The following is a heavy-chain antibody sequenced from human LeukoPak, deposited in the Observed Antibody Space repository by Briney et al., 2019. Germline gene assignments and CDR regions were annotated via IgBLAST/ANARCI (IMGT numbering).Heavy chain of an antibody. CDR3: ARSIVVVPAARKYNWFDP. Sequence: SETLSLTCTVSGGSISSGGYSWSWIRQPPGKGLEWIGYIYHSGSTYYNPSLKSRVTISVDRSKNQFSLKLSSVTAADTAVYYCARSIVVVPAARKYNWFDPWGQGTLVTVSS. CDR1: GGSISSGGYS. CDR2: IYHSGST. V-gene: IGHV4-30-2*01. D-gene: IGHD2-2*01. J-gene: IGHJ5*02.